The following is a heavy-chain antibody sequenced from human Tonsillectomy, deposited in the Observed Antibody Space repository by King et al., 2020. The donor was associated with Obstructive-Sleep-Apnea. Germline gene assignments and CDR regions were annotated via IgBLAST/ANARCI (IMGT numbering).Heavy chain of an antibody. CDR3: ARDFDY. Sequence: HVQLVESGGDVVRPGTSLTLSCIASGFTFSNFEIHWVREAPGKGLERVTLVSTDGRRQYYADSVKGRFTISRDNSKNTVYLQMNNLRPDDTAMYYCARDFDYWGQGTLVTVSP. CDR1: GFTFSNFE. V-gene: IGHV3-30*14. CDR2: VSTDGRRQ. J-gene: IGHJ4*02.